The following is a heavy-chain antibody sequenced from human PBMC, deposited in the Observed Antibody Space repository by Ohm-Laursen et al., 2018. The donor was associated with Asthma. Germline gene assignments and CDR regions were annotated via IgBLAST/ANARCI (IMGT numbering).Heavy chain of an antibody. CDR1: GDSISNGGYY. V-gene: IGHV4-31*03. J-gene: IGHJ4*02. Sequence: SQTLSLTCTVSGDSISNGGYYWSWIRQHPGKGLEWIGYMYYSGTTYYNPSLNGRVAILVDTSKNQFSLKVNSVTAADTAVYYCARGVEYDYDSTGYYLDHWGQGTLVTVSS. CDR2: MYYSGTT. D-gene: IGHD3-22*01. CDR3: ARGVEYDYDSTGYYLDH.